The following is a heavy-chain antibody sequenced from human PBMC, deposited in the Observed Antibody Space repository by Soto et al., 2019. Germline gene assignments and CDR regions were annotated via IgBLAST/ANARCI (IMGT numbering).Heavy chain of an antibody. V-gene: IGHV4-30-2*01. CDR1: GGSISSGGYS. Sequence: SETLSLTCAVSGGSISSGGYSWSWIRQPPGKGLEWIGYIYHSGSPYYNPSLKSRVTISVDRSKNQFSLKLSSVTAADTAVYYCARVPDYGGQGTLVTV. J-gene: IGHJ4*02. CDR3: ARVPDY. CDR2: IYHSGSP.